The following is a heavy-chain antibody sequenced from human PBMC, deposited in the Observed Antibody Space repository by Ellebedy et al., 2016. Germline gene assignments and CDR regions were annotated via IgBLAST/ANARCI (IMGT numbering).Heavy chain of an antibody. CDR3: ARSYYYYYMDV. V-gene: IGHV3-33*01. CDR1: GFTFSSYG. CDR2: IWYDGSNK. Sequence: GGSLRLXCAASGFTFSSYGMHWVRQAPGKGLEWVAVIWYDGSNKYYADSVKGRFTISRDNAKNSLYLQMNSLRAEDTAVYYCARSYYYYYMDVWGKGTTVTVSS. J-gene: IGHJ6*03.